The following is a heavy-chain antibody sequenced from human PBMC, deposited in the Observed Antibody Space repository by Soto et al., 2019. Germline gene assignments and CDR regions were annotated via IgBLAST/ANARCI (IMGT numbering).Heavy chain of an antibody. CDR3: ARDLPITIFGVIIIREYYFDY. CDR1: WFTFSSYW. J-gene: IGHJ4*02. V-gene: IGHV3-7*01. D-gene: IGHD3-3*01. Sequence: PGGALRLSCAAPWFTFSSYWMSWVPPAPGKGVGGVANIKQDGSEKYYVDSVKGRFTISRDNAKNSLYLQMNSLRAEDTAVYYCARDLPITIFGVIIIREYYFDYWGQGTLVTVS. CDR2: IKQDGSEK.